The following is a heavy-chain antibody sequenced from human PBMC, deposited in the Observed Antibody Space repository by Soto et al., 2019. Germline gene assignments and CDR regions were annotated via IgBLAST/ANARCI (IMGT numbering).Heavy chain of an antibody. Sequence: ASVKVSCKASGYTLTIHYMHWVRQSPGQGLEWMGIINPNGSITNFAQKFQGRVTMTRDTSTTTVYMELSSLRSDDTAVYYCTRDPHNRRNHAFDIWGQGTMVTVSS. J-gene: IGHJ3*02. CDR2: INPNGSIT. CDR3: TRDPHNRRNHAFDI. V-gene: IGHV1-46*03. CDR1: GYTLTIHY.